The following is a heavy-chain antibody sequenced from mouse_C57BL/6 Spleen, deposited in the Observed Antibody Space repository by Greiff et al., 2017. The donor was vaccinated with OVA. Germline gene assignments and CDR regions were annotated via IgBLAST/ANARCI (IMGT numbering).Heavy chain of an antibody. Sequence: EVKLQESGPGLVKPSQSLSLTCSVTGYSITSGYYWNWIRQFPGNKLEWMGYISYDGSNNYNPSLKNRISITRDTSKNQFFLKLNSVTTEDTATYYCARESYDSAWFAYWGQGTLVTVSA. J-gene: IGHJ3*01. CDR3: ARESYDSAWFAY. D-gene: IGHD2-4*01. CDR1: GYSITSGYY. CDR2: ISYDGSN. V-gene: IGHV3-6*01.